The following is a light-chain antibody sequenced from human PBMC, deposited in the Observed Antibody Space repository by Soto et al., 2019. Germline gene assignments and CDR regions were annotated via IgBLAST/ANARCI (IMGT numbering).Light chain of an antibody. J-gene: IGLJ2*01. Sequence: QSALTQPPSVSGSPGQSVTISCTGTSSDVGSYNRVSWYQQPPGTAPKLMIYEVSNRPSGVPDRFSGSKSGNTASLNISGLQAEDEADYYCSSYTSSSTVVFGGGTKLTVL. CDR1: SSDVGSYNR. CDR2: EVS. CDR3: SSYTSSSTVV. V-gene: IGLV2-18*02.